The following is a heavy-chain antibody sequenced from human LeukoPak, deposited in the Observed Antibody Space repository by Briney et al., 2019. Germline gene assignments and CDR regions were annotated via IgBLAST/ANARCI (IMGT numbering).Heavy chain of an antibody. J-gene: IGHJ4*02. CDR2: ISSSRRTI. CDR1: GFTFSSYE. V-gene: IGHV3-48*01. CDR3: ARSSSRYCSGDSCYSGVLGYFDY. D-gene: IGHD2-15*01. Sequence: PGGSLRLSCAASGFTFSSYEMNWVRQAPGKGLEWVSYISSSRRTISYADSVKGRFTISRDNAKNSLYLQMNSLRAEDTAVYYCARSSSRYCSGDSCYSGVLGYFDYWGQGTLVTVSS.